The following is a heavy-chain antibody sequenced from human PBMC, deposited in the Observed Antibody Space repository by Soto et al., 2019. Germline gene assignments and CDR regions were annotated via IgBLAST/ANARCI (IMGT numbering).Heavy chain of an antibody. CDR2: IISVFGMV. D-gene: IGHD6-19*01. Sequence: QVQVVQSGAEVKGPGSSVKVSCKASGGTLSNTAFSWVRQAPGQGLEWMGGIISVFGMVNYAHNFQGRVMITADESMGTTYLEQSRLRSEDTAVYYCARGRIVVAGSSAYYGMDVWGQGTTVTVSS. CDR3: ARGRIVVAGSSAYYGMDV. V-gene: IGHV1-69*01. CDR1: GGTLSNTA. J-gene: IGHJ6*02.